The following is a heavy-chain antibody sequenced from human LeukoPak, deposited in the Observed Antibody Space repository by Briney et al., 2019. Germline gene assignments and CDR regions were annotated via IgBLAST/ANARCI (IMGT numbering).Heavy chain of an antibody. CDR1: GFTFSSYS. D-gene: IGHD3-10*01. CDR2: INPDGSTT. CDR3: AKDLHYGSADY. J-gene: IGHJ4*02. V-gene: IGHV3-74*01. Sequence: KPGGSLRLSCAASGFTFSSYSMNWVRQDPGKGLVWVSFINPDGSTTNYADSVKGRFTISRDNAKNALYLQMNSLRAEDTAVYYCAKDLHYGSADYWGQGTLVTVSS.